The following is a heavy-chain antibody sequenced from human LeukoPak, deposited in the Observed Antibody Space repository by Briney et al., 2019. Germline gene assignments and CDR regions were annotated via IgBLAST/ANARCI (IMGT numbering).Heavy chain of an antibody. CDR2: ISSSSSYI. Sequence: AGGSLRLSCAASGFTFSSYSMNWVRQAPGKGLKWVSSISSSSSYIYYADSVKGRFTISRDNAKNSLYLQMNRLRAEDTAVYYCAVTHSRIAVAGVVDYWGQGTLVTVSS. CDR3: AVTHSRIAVAGVVDY. V-gene: IGHV3-21*01. CDR1: GFTFSSYS. J-gene: IGHJ4*02. D-gene: IGHD6-19*01.